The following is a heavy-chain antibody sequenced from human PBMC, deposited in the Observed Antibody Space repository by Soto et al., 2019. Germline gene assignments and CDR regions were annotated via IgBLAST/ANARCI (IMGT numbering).Heavy chain of an antibody. CDR3: ASAEYYYGSGSRGILDY. D-gene: IGHD3-10*01. CDR1: GGTFSSYA. Sequence: GASVKVSCKASGGTFSSYAIRWVRQAPGQGLEWMGGIIPIFGTANYAQKFQGRVTITADESTSTAYMELSSLRSEDTAVYYCASAEYYYGSGSRGILDYWGQGTLVTVYS. V-gene: IGHV1-69*13. J-gene: IGHJ4*02. CDR2: IIPIFGTA.